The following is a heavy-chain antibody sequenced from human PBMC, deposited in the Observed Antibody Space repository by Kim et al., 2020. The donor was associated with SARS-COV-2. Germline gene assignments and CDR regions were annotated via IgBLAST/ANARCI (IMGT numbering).Heavy chain of an antibody. Sequence: NSTPSLKSRVTMSVDTSKNQFSLKLSSVTAADTAVYYCAREVAAAGSDYWGQGTLVTVSS. CDR3: AREVAAAGSDY. V-gene: IGHV4-4*07. J-gene: IGHJ4*02. D-gene: IGHD6-13*01.